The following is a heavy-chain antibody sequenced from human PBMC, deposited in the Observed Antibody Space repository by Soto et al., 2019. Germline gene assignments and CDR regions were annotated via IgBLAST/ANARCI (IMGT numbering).Heavy chain of an antibody. CDR3: ARDCPGSSTTCYGNEWFDS. CDR2: ISSSFITI. J-gene: IGHJ5*01. Sequence: ESGGGLVQPGGSLRLSCAASGFTFSSYSMNWVRQAPGKGLECVSYISSSFITIYYADSVKGRFTISRDNAQNSLYLQMNSLRAEDTAVYYCARDCPGSSTTCYGNEWFDSWGQGTLVTVSS. V-gene: IGHV3-48*01. D-gene: IGHD2-2*01. CDR1: GFTFSSYS.